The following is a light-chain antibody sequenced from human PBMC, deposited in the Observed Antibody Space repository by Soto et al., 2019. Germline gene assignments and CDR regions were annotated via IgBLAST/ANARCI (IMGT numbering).Light chain of an antibody. CDR1: QSLLLSSSHENC. CDR3: QQYYSHPWP. Sequence: DIVVTQSPESLAVSLGERATINCRSSQSLLLSSSHENCLAWYQQKPGQPPRLLIYWASTRASGVPDRFSGSGSGTAFTLTISRLHAEDVALHYYQQYYSHPWPFGQGTKVEIK. J-gene: IGKJ1*01. CDR2: WAS. V-gene: IGKV4-1*01.